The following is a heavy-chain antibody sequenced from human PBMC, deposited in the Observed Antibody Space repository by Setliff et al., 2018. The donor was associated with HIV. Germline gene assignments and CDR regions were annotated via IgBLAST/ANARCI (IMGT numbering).Heavy chain of an antibody. CDR2: IKEDGSEK. V-gene: IGHV3-7*01. J-gene: IGHJ4*02. Sequence: GGSLRLSCVAAGFTFDTYWLSWVRQAPGKGLEWVANIKEDGSEKYYVDSVKGRFTISRDNAENSLYLQMNSLRVEDTAVYYCASGVVRKWYDSSGSSMLDYWGQGTLVTV. CDR1: GFTFDTYW. CDR3: ASGVVRKWYDSSGSSMLDY. D-gene: IGHD3-22*01.